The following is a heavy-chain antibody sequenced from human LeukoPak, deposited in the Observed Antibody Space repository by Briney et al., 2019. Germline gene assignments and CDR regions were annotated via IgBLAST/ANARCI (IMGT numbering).Heavy chain of an antibody. Sequence: GGSLRLSCAASGFTFSSYAMSWVRQAPGKGLEWVSAISGSGGSTYYADSVKGRFTVSRDNSKNTLYLQMNSLRAGDTAVYYCARGYCSGGSCYTHWGQGTLVTVSS. CDR3: ARGYCSGGSCYTH. CDR1: GFTFSSYA. D-gene: IGHD2-15*01. J-gene: IGHJ4*02. V-gene: IGHV3-23*01. CDR2: ISGSGGST.